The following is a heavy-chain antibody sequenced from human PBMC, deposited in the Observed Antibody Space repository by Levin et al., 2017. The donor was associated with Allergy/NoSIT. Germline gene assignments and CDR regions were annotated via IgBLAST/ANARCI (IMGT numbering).Heavy chain of an antibody. CDR2: IIANDESLE. CDR1: GFSFRRFG. CDR3: ASHGWLHEGYYGMDV. Sequence: PGESLKISCVASGFSFRRFGMSWVRQAPGKGLEWISIIANDESLEFYAESVKGRFTISRDNSKNTLYLQLNNLRVEDTAVYYCASHGWLHEGYYGMDVWGQGTTVAVSS. V-gene: IGHV3-23*03. J-gene: IGHJ6*02. D-gene: IGHD5-24*01.